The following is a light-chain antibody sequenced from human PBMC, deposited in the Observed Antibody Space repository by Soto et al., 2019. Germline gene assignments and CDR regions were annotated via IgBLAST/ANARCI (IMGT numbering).Light chain of an antibody. Sequence: DIQMTQSPSSLSASVGDRVTITCQASQDISNYLNWYQQKPGKAPKLLIYDSSNLETGVPSRSSGTGSVTDFTFTISSLQPEDIVTYYCQKYDYLFLTCGGGTKVDIK. CDR2: DSS. V-gene: IGKV1-33*01. CDR3: QKYDYLFLT. CDR1: QDISNY. J-gene: IGKJ4*01.